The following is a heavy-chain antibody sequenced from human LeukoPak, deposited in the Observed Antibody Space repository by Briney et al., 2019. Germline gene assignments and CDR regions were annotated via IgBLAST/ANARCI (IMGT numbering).Heavy chain of an antibody. CDR2: MNPKSAHT. Sequence: RASVKVSCKASGYTFTSYDIHWVRQASGHGLEWMGWMNPKSAHTGLAQRFQGRVTLTRNTSTSTAYMELSSLTSEDTAMYYCTRGPSYHSKWVGGMWFDPWGQGTLVSVSS. CDR3: TRGPSYHSKWVGGMWFDP. CDR1: GYTFTSYD. J-gene: IGHJ5*02. D-gene: IGHD3-10*01. V-gene: IGHV1-8*01.